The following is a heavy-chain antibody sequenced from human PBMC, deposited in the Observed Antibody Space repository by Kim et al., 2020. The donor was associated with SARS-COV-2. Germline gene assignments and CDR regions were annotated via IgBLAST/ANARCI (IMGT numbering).Heavy chain of an antibody. V-gene: IGHV1-18*01. Sequence: ASVKVSCKASGYTFTSYGISWVRQAPGQGLEWMGWISAYNCNTNYAQKLQGRVTMTTDTSTSTAYMELRSLRSDDTAVYYFARDHGDPYYDILTGYSGFDYWGQGTLVTVSS. D-gene: IGHD3-9*01. J-gene: IGHJ4*02. CDR1: GYTFTSYG. CDR2: ISAYNCNT. CDR3: ARDHGDPYYDILTGYSGFDY.